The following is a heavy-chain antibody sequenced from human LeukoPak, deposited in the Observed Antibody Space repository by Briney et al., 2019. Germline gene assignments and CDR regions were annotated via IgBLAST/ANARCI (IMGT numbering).Heavy chain of an antibody. V-gene: IGHV3-21*01. CDR1: GFTFSSYS. CDR2: ISSSSSYI. D-gene: IGHD2-2*01. Sequence: GGSLRLSCAASGFTFSSYSMNWVRQAPGKGLEWVSSISSSSSYIYYADSVKGRFTISRDNAKNSLYLQMNSLRAEDTAVYYCARNESLDIVVVPAAIFDYWGQGTLVTVSS. J-gene: IGHJ4*02. CDR3: ARNESLDIVVVPAAIFDY.